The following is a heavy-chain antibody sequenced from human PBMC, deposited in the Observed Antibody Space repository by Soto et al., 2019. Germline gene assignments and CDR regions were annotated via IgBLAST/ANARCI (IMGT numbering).Heavy chain of an antibody. J-gene: IGHJ4*02. CDR3: ARAVAVPADFDY. D-gene: IGHD6-19*01. CDR1: GYTFTSYA. V-gene: IGHV1-3*05. CDR2: INAGNGNT. Sequence: QVQLVQSGAEEMKPEASVKVSCKASGYTFTSYAMHWVRQAPGQRLEWMGWINAGNGNTKYSQKFQGRVTITRDTSASTAYMELSSLRSEDTAVYYCARAVAVPADFDYWGQGTLVTVSS.